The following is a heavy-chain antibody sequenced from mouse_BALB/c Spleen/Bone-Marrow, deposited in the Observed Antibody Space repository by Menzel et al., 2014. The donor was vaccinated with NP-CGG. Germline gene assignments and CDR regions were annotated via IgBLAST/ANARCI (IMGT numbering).Heavy chain of an antibody. CDR3: ARPYYGLYAMDY. CDR1: GFSLTNYG. Sequence: QVQLKDSGPGLVAPSQSLSITCTVSGFSLTNYGVHWVRQPPGKGLEWLGVIWAGGSTNYNSALMSRLSISKDNSKSXVFLKMNGLQTDDTAMYYCARPYYGLYAMDYWGQGTSVTVSS. J-gene: IGHJ4*01. CDR2: IWAGGST. V-gene: IGHV2-9*02. D-gene: IGHD1-2*01.